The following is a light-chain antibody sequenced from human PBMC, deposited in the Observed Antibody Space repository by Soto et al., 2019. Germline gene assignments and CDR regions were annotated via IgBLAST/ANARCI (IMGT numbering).Light chain of an antibody. V-gene: IGLV2-14*01. CDR2: EVS. CDR1: SSDVGAYNY. Sequence: QFALTQPASVSGSPGQSITISCTGTSSDVGAYNYVSWYQQYPGKAPKYMIYEVSNRPSGVPDRFSGPKSGNTASLTISGLQAEDEADYHCISYTTSDTYVFGTGTKVTVL. CDR3: ISYTTSDTYV. J-gene: IGLJ1*01.